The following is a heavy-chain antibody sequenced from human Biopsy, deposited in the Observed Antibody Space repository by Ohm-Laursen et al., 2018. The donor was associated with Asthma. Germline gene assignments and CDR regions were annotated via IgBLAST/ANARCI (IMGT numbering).Heavy chain of an antibody. D-gene: IGHD3-3*02. CDR2: GGSYYDGGLK. CDR3: ARTFHFWSPYHAEHYQL. J-gene: IGHJ1*01. V-gene: IGHV3-30-3*01. Sequence: SLTLPCAASGFTFRSYAMHWVRQAPGKGLEWVAVGGSYYDGGLKYYADSVNGRFTVSRDDSKNTMYLQMNSLRPDDTAVYYCARTFHFWSPYHAEHYQLWGQGTLVTVSS. CDR1: GFTFRSYA.